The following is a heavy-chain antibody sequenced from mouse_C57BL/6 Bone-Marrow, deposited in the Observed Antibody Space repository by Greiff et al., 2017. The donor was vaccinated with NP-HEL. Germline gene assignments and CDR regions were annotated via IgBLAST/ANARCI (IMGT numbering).Heavy chain of an antibody. Sequence: EVQVVESGPGLVKPSQSLSLTCSVTGYSITSGYYWNWIRQFPGNKLEWMGYISYDGSNNYNPSLKNRISITRDTSKNQFFLKLNSVTTEDTATYYCARSPSMVTSFAYWGQGTLVTVSA. CDR2: ISYDGSN. CDR1: GYSITSGYY. J-gene: IGHJ3*01. V-gene: IGHV3-6*01. D-gene: IGHD2-2*01. CDR3: ARSPSMVTSFAY.